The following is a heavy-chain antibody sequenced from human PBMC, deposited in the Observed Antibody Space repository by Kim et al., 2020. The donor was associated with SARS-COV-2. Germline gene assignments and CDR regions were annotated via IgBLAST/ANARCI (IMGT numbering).Heavy chain of an antibody. V-gene: IGHV3-30-3*01. Sequence: GGSLRLSCAASGFTFSSYAMHWVRQAPGKGLEWVAVISYDGSNKYYADSVKGRFTISRDNSKNTLYLQMSSLRAEDTAVYYCASDKGATYLIDYWGQGTLVTVSS. CDR2: ISYDGSNK. CDR3: ASDKGATYLIDY. CDR1: GFTFSSYA. J-gene: IGHJ4*02.